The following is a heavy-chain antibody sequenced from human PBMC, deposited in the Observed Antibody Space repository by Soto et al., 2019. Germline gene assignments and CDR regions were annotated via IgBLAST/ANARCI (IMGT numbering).Heavy chain of an antibody. CDR1: GASIGSSGYF. Sequence: PSETLSLTCTVSGASIGSSGYFWGWIRQPPGKGLEWIGSIDYSGSTNFNPSLKSRVTISVDTSNNQFSLELSSVTAADTALYFCARHDVTVTFNYLDPWGQGTLVTVS. V-gene: IGHV4-39*01. J-gene: IGHJ5*02. D-gene: IGHD4-17*01. CDR2: IDYSGST. CDR3: ARHDVTVTFNYLDP.